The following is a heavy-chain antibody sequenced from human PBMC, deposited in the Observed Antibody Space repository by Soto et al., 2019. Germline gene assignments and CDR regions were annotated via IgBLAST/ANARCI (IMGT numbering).Heavy chain of an antibody. J-gene: IGHJ6*02. D-gene: IGHD2-21*01. CDR2: IRNKVNSYTT. Sequence: EVQLVESGGGLVQPGGSLRLSCAASGFTFSDHYMDWVRQAPGKGLEWVGRIRNKVNSYTTEYAASVKGRFTMSRDDSKNSLYLQISSLKTEDTAVYYCARHIPYHGKDVWGQATTVTVSS. V-gene: IGHV3-72*01. CDR1: GFTFSDHY. CDR3: ARHIPYHGKDV.